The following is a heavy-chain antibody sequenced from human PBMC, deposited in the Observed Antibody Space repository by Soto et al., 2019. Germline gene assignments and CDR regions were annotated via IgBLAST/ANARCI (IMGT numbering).Heavy chain of an antibody. J-gene: IGHJ4*02. CDR3: ARSVYGDYSNTLFDY. V-gene: IGHV4-34*01. CDR2: INHSGST. D-gene: IGHD4-17*01. Sequence: QVQLQQWGAGLLKPSETLSLTCAVYGGSFSGYYWSWIRQPPGKGLEWIGEINHSGSTNYNPSLKSRVTISVDTSKNQFSLKLSSVTAADTAVYYCARSVYGDYSNTLFDYWGQGTLVTVSS. CDR1: GGSFSGYY.